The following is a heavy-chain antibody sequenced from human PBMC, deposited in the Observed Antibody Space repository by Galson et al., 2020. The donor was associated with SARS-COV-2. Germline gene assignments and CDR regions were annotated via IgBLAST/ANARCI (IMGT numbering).Heavy chain of an antibody. D-gene: IGHD3-10*01. J-gene: IGHJ6*02. CDR3: TREWVLLWFGEVSQFGMDV. CDR1: GFTFSSYA. V-gene: IGHV3-30*04. CDR2: ISYDGSEK. Sequence: GESLKISCAASGFTFSSYAMHWVRQAPGKGLEWVAVISYDGSEKYYGDSVRGRFMISRDNSKHTLYLQMDGLRVEDTAVYYCTREWVLLWFGEVSQFGMDVWGQGTTVTVSS.